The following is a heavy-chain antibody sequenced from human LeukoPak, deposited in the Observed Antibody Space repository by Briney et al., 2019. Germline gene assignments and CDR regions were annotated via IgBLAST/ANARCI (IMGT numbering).Heavy chain of an antibody. Sequence: ASVKVSCKASGYTFTSYYMHWVRQAPGQGLEWMGIINPSGGSTSYAQKFQGRVTMTRDTSTSTAYMELSSLRSEDTAVYYCARSRDFWSGYSHNYYGMDVWGQGTTVTVSS. CDR1: GYTFTSYY. J-gene: IGHJ6*02. CDR2: INPSGGST. D-gene: IGHD3-3*01. CDR3: ARSRDFWSGYSHNYYGMDV. V-gene: IGHV1-46*01.